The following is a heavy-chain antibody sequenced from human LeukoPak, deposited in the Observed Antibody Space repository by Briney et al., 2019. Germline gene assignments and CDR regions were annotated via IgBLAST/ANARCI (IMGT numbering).Heavy chain of an antibody. CDR2: ISSSSSYI. J-gene: IGHJ5*02. CDR3: ARDLPYYDFWSGVLSHTPDWFDP. D-gene: IGHD3-3*01. Sequence: GGSLRLSCAASGFTFSSYSMTWVRQAPGKGLEWVSSISSSSSYIYYADSVKGRFTISRDNAKNSLYLQMNSLRAEDTAVYYCARDLPYYDFWSGVLSHTPDWFDPWGQGTLVTVSS. CDR1: GFTFSSYS. V-gene: IGHV3-21*01.